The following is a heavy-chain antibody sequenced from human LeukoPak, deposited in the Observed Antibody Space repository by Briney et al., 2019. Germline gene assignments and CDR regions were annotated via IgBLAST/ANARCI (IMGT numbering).Heavy chain of an antibody. J-gene: IGHJ4*02. CDR1: GFAFSPDW. CDR3: ASLDTATIQTGGF. Sequence: GGSLRLSCAASGFAFSPDWMSWVRQAPGKGLEWVAMIKKHTNEQYYVDSVKGRFTIPRDNAKNSLFLQMNSLKADDTAVYYCASLDTATIQTGGFWGQGTLVTVSS. CDR2: IKKHTNEQ. D-gene: IGHD1-14*01. V-gene: IGHV3-7*01.